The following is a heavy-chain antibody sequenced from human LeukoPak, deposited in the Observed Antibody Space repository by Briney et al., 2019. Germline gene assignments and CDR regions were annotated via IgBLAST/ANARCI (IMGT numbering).Heavy chain of an antibody. CDR3: ARDAPTMVRGVMAPDY. Sequence: GGSLRLSCAASGFTFSSYWMHWVRQAPGKGLVWVSRINSGGSSTSYADSVKGRFTISRDNAKNTLYLQMNSLRAEDTAVYYCARDAPTMVRGVMAPDYWGQGTLVTVSS. V-gene: IGHV3-74*01. D-gene: IGHD3-10*01. CDR2: INSGGSST. CDR1: GFTFSSYW. J-gene: IGHJ4*02.